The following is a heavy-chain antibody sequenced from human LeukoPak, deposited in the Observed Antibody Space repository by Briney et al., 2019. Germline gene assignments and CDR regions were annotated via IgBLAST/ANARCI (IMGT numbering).Heavy chain of an antibody. V-gene: IGHV4-59*01. J-gene: IGHJ4*02. CDR1: GGSISSYY. CDR2: IYYSGST. D-gene: IGHD4-23*01. Sequence: SETLSLTCTVSGGSISSYYWSWIRQPPGKGLEWIGYIYYSGSTNYNPSLKSRVTISVDTSKNQFSLKLSSVTAADTAVYYCASLGAVARGYYFDYWGQGTLVTVSS. CDR3: ASLGAVARGYYFDY.